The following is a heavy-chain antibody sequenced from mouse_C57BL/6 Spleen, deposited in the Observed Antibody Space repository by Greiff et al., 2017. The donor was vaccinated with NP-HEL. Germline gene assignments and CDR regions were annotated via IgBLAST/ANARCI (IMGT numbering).Heavy chain of an antibody. CDR3: ASHGPADYDVGWVAY. CDR1: GFTFSDYG. CDR2: ISSGSSTI. J-gene: IGHJ3*01. V-gene: IGHV5-17*01. D-gene: IGHD2-4*01. Sequence: EVHLVESGGGLVKPGGSLKLSCAASGFTFSDYGMHWVRQAPEKGLEWVAYISSGSSTIYYADTVKGRFTISRDNAKNTLFLQMTSLRSEDTAMYYCASHGPADYDVGWVAYWGQGTLVTVSA.